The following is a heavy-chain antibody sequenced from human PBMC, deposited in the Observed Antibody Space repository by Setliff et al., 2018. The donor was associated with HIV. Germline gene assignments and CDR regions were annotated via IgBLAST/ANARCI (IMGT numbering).Heavy chain of an antibody. Sequence: ETLSLTCAVYGGSFSGDYWVWIRQSPGKGLEWIGDISQTRSTNYDPSLKSRVAISLDTSKNQLSLKLTSVSAADTAVYYCARGRLRTVTSLIKKRASYTWLDPWGQGTLVTVSS. CDR3: ARGRLRTVTSLIKKRASYTWLDP. V-gene: IGHV4-34*01. J-gene: IGHJ5*02. CDR1: GGSFSGDY. D-gene: IGHD3-16*01. CDR2: ISQTRST.